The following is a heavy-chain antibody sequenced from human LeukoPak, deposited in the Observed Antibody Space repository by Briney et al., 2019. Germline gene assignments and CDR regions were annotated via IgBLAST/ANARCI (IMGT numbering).Heavy chain of an antibody. J-gene: IGHJ4*02. D-gene: IGHD2-2*01. V-gene: IGHV4-59*08. Sequence: SETLSLTCTVSGGSISSYYWSWIRQPPGKGLEWIGYIYYSGSTNYNPSLKSRVTISVDTPKNQFSLKLSSVAAADTAVYYCARGYCSSTSCYFKSTHPFDYWGQGNLVTVSS. CDR2: IYYSGST. CDR1: GGSISSYY. CDR3: ARGYCSSTSCYFKSTHPFDY.